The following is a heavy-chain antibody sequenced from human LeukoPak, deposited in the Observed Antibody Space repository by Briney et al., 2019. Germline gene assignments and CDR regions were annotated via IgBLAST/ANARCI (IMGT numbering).Heavy chain of an antibody. J-gene: IGHJ3*02. D-gene: IGHD3-3*01. CDR1: GYTFATYG. Sequence: ASVKVSCKASGYTFATYGLSWVRQAPGQGPEWMGWISAYNDNTNYAQKLQGRVTMTTDTSTSTAYMELRSLRSDDTAVYYCADRFLVRGAFDIWGQGTMVTVSS. CDR2: ISAYNDNT. V-gene: IGHV1-18*01. CDR3: ADRFLVRGAFDI.